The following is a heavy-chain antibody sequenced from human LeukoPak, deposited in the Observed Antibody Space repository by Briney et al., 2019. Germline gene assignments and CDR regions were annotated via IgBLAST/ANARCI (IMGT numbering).Heavy chain of an antibody. D-gene: IGHD3-16*02. J-gene: IGHJ4*02. Sequence: PGGSLRLSCAASGFTFSSYSMNWVRQAPGKGLEWVSSISSSSSYIYYADSVKGRFTISRDNAKNSLYLQMNSLRAEDTAVYYCARDIGSYVWGSYRYTGLDYWGQGTLVTVSS. CDR2: ISSSSSYI. CDR3: ARDIGSYVWGSYRYTGLDY. CDR1: GFTFSSYS. V-gene: IGHV3-21*01.